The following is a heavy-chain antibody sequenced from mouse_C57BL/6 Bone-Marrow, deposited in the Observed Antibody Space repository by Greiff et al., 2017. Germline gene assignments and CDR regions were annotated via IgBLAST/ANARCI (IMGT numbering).Heavy chain of an antibody. J-gene: IGHJ3*01. CDR2: ISYDGSN. CDR1: GYSITSGYY. CDR3: ARGNCFAY. Sequence: EVQLQESGPGLVKPSQSLSLTCSVPGYSITSGYYWNWIRQFPGNKLEWMGYISYDGSNNYNPSLKNRISITRDTSKNQFFQKLNSVTTEDTATYYCARGNCFAYWGQGTLVTVSA. V-gene: IGHV3-6*01.